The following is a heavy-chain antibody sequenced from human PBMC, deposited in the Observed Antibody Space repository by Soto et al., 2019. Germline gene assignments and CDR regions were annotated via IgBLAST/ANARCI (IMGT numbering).Heavy chain of an antibody. V-gene: IGHV4-30-2*01. CDR2: IYHSGST. J-gene: IGHJ3*02. CDR1: GGSISSGGYS. CDR3: ARQVPVDAFDI. D-gene: IGHD2-2*01. Sequence: SETLSLTCAVSGGSISSGGYSWSWIRQPPGKGLEWIGYIYHSGSTYYNPSLKSRVTISVDRSKNQFSLKLSSVTAADTAVYYCARQVPVDAFDIWGQGTMVTVSS.